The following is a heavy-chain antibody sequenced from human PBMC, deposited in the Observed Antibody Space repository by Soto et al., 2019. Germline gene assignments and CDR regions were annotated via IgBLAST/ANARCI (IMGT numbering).Heavy chain of an antibody. CDR2: IIPIFGTA. CDR3: ARVALTXYDFWSGSPEDYYGMDV. Sequence: AVKVSCKASGGTFSSYAISWVRQAPGQGLEWMGGIIPIFGTANYAQKFQGRVTITADESTSTAYMELSSLRSEDTSVYYCARVALTXYDFWSGSPEDYYGMDVWGQGTTVTVSS. CDR1: GGTFSSYA. D-gene: IGHD3-3*01. J-gene: IGHJ6*02. V-gene: IGHV1-69*01.